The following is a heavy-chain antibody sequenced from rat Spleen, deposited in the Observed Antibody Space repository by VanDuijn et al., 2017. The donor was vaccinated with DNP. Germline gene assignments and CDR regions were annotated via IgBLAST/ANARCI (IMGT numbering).Heavy chain of an antibody. CDR1: GFTFSNYY. V-gene: IGHV5-25*01. Sequence: EVQLVESGGGLVQPGRSIKLSCATSGFTFSNYYMAWVRQAPTKGLEWVATISTSGSRPYYPDSVKGRFTISRDNAKSSLYLQMNSLKSEDTATYYCARHSRTTGITEYFDYWGQGVMVTVSS. D-gene: IGHD1-9*01. J-gene: IGHJ2*01. CDR2: ISTSGSRP. CDR3: ARHSRTTGITEYFDY.